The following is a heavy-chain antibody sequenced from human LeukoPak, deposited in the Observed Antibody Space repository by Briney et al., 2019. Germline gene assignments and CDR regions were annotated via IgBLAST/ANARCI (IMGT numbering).Heavy chain of an antibody. V-gene: IGHV3-72*01. CDR3: ARGSDSPFDP. D-gene: IGHD2-15*01. CDR1: GFTFSDHY. CDR2: TRNKANSYTT. J-gene: IGHJ5*02. Sequence: GGSLRLSCAASGFTFSDHYMDWDRQAPGKGLEWVCRTRNKANSYTTEYTPSVKGRFTISRHDSKTSLYLQMNSLKTEDTAVYYCARGSDSPFDPWGQGTLVTVSS.